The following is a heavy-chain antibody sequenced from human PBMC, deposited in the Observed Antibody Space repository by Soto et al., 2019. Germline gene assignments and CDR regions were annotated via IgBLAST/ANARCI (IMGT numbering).Heavy chain of an antibody. CDR2: ISGGGDAA. D-gene: IGHD7-27*01. J-gene: IGHJ2*01. CDR1: GFTFINYA. V-gene: IGHV3-23*01. Sequence: EVQLLESGGGLVQPGGSLRLSSAGSGFTFINYAMNWVRQAPGKGLEWVSSISGGGDAAFFGDSVRGRFTISRDNSKNPVTLQMNSLGVGDTAVYYCARKILGSTTRPDYWYFDLWGRGTLVTVSS. CDR3: ARKILGSTTRPDYWYFDL.